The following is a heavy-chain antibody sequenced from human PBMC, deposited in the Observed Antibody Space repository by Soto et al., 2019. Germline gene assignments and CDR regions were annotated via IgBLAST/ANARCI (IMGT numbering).Heavy chain of an antibody. Sequence: ASVKISCKSSGGTFSSYAISCVRQAPGQMLEWLRWINAGNGNTKYSQKFQGRVTITRDTSASTAYMELSSLRSEDTALYYCARSIVVVTALDYWGQGTLVTVSS. V-gene: IGHV1-3*01. CDR1: GGTFSSYA. CDR3: ARSIVVVTALDY. CDR2: INAGNGNT. D-gene: IGHD2-21*02. J-gene: IGHJ4*02.